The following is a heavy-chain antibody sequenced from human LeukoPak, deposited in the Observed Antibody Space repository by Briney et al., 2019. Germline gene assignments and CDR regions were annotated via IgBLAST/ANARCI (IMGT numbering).Heavy chain of an antibody. CDR3: ARALGLITMVRGVMGY. Sequence: ASVKVSCKASGYTFTSYGISWVRQATGQGLEWMGWMNPNSGNTGYAQKFQGRVTMTRNTSISTAYMELSSLRSEDTAVYYCARALGLITMVRGVMGYWGQGTLVTVSS. D-gene: IGHD3-10*01. CDR1: GYTFTSYG. V-gene: IGHV1-8*02. CDR2: MNPNSGNT. J-gene: IGHJ4*02.